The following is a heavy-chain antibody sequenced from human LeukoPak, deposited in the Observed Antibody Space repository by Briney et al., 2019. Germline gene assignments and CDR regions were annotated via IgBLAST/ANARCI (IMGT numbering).Heavy chain of an antibody. CDR1: LFTFTIYW. Sequence: PGGSLRLSCADSLFTFTIYWMCSVRQAPGKGLEWVSHIDQDVRGKKYVESARGRFTVSRDNAKNTLYLYMKNLRAEDTAVYYCARVDGRGAKDDAFDIWGQGTMATVS. V-gene: IGHV3-7*02. D-gene: IGHD5-12*01. CDR2: IDQDVRGK. CDR3: ARVDGRGAKDDAFDI. J-gene: IGHJ3*02.